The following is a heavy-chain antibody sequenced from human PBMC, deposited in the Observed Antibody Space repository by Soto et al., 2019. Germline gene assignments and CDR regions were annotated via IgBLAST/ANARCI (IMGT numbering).Heavy chain of an antibody. V-gene: IGHV3-23*01. CDR2: ITGSGSTT. J-gene: IGHJ4*02. Sequence: EVQLMESGGGLVQPGGSLRLSCAASGFTFSSYAMSWVRQAPGKGLEWVSVITGSGSTTYYADSVKGRFTISRDNSKNTMYLQMNILKAEDTVGYYCARRGGALGYWGQGTLVTVSS. CDR3: ARRGGALGY. D-gene: IGHD3-16*01. CDR1: GFTFSSYA.